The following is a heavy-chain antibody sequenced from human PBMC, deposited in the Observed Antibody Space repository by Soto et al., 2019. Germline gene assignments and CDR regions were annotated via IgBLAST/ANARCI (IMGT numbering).Heavy chain of an antibody. J-gene: IGHJ4*02. CDR2: ISSSGGST. D-gene: IGHD1-7*01. V-gene: IGHV3-23*01. CDR3: AKRPTTYYFDY. Sequence: PGGSLRLSCAASGFTFSNYAMSWVRKAPGKGLEWVSAISSSGGSTNYADSVKGRFTISRDNSKNTLYLQMNSLRGEDTAVYYCAKRPTTYYFDYWGQGTLVTVSS. CDR1: GFTFSNYA.